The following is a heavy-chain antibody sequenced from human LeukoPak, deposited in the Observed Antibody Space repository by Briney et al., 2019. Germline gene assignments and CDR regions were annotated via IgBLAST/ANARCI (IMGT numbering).Heavy chain of an antibody. J-gene: IGHJ3*02. V-gene: IGHV5-51*01. Sequence: GESLKISCKCSGYSFADHWIGWVRQVPGKGLEGMGTIYPGDSDTKYSPSFRGQVTLAADKSISTAYLQWSTLEASDTAMYYCARGDSTADDAFDIWGQGTMVTVSS. D-gene: IGHD2/OR15-2a*01. CDR3: ARGDSTADDAFDI. CDR1: GYSFADHW. CDR2: IYPGDSDT.